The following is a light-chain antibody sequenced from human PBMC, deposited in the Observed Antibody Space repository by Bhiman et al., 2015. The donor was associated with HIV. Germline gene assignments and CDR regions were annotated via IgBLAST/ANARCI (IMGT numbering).Light chain of an antibody. CDR3: GSWDDDLIVFF. J-gene: IGLJ1*01. Sequence: QSVLTQPPSVSAAPGQRVTISCSGGSSNIGNNHVSWYQHLPGRAPQSSFMTLLSDPQGFLTDSLAPGLARQPPWPITGLQTGDEAVYYCGSWDDDLIVFFFGPGTKVFVL. CDR2: TLL. CDR1: SSNIGNNH. V-gene: IGLV1-51*01.